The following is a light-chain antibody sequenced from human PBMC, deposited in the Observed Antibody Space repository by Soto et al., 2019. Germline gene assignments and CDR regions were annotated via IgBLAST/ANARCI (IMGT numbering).Light chain of an antibody. CDR3: QQYNNWYT. Sequence: EIVMTQSPATLSVSPGERAALSCRASQSVGSSLAWYQQRPGQAPRLLIYDASTRATDIPARISGSGSGTEFTLTISSLQSEDFAFYYCQQYNNWYTFGQGTRLEI. CDR2: DAS. V-gene: IGKV3-15*01. CDR1: QSVGSS. J-gene: IGKJ2*01.